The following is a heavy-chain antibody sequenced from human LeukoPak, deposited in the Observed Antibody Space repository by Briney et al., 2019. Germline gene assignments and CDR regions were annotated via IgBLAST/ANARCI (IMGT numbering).Heavy chain of an antibody. CDR1: GFTFSDYY. CDR2: ISSSGSTI. D-gene: IGHD2-2*01. CDR3: ASFCSSTSCYGVNDAFDI. Sequence: GRSLRLSCAASGFTFSDYYMSWIRQAPGKGLEWVSYISSSGSTIYYADSVKGRFTISRDNAKNSLYLQMNSLRAEDTAVYYCASFCSSTSCYGVNDAFDIWGQGTMVTVSS. V-gene: IGHV3-11*01. J-gene: IGHJ3*02.